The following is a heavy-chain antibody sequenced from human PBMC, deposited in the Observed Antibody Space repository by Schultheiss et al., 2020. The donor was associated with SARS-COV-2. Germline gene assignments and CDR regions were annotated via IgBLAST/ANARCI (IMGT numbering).Heavy chain of an antibody. CDR1: GFTFSSYG. V-gene: IGHV3-30*03. CDR3: TTSLERQGLYGMDV. J-gene: IGHJ6*02. CDR2: ISYDGSNK. D-gene: IGHD1-1*01. Sequence: GASLRLSCAASGFTFSSYGMHWVRQAPGKGLEWVAVISYDGSNKYYADSVKGRFTISRDNSKNTLYLQMNSLRAEDTAVYYCTTSLERQGLYGMDVWGQGTTVTVSS.